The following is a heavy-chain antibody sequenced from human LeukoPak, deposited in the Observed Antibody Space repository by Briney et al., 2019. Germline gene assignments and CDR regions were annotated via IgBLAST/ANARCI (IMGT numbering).Heavy chain of an antibody. CDR3: ARGPYSSGSSADY. V-gene: IGHV3-33*01. J-gene: IGHJ4*02. D-gene: IGHD6-19*01. Sequence: PGRSLRLSCAASGFIFSSFGIHWVRQAPGRGLEWVALIWYDGNTKYYSDSVKGRFTISRDNSKNTLYLQMNSLGAEDTAVYYCARGPYSSGSSADYWGQGTLVTVSS. CDR1: GFIFSSFG. CDR2: IWYDGNTK.